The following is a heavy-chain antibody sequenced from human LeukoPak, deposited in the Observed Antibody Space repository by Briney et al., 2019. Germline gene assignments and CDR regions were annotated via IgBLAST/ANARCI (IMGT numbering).Heavy chain of an antibody. Sequence: SETLSLTCTVSGGSISSGGYYWSWLRQRPGKGLEWIGYIYYSGSTYYHPSLKSRVTISVDTSKTQFSLKLSPVTAADTAVYYCARGGGYSYGYWGQGTLVTVSS. CDR3: ARGGGYSYGY. J-gene: IGHJ4*02. D-gene: IGHD5-18*01. CDR1: GGSISSGGYY. CDR2: IYYSGST. V-gene: IGHV4-31*03.